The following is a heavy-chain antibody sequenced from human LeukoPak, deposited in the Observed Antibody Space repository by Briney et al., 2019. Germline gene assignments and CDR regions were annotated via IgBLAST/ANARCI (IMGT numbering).Heavy chain of an antibody. CDR3: ASYKTYYDSSGNPFDY. D-gene: IGHD3-22*01. CDR2: IYHNGNT. V-gene: IGHV4-38-2*02. CDR1: GSSINSVYS. Sequence: KPSETLSLTCTVFGSSINSVYSWGWIRQPPGKGLEWIGSIYHNGNTYYNSSLKSRVTISVHTSENQFSLKLSSVTAADTAVYYCASYKTYYDSSGNPFDYWGQGTLVTVS. J-gene: IGHJ4*02.